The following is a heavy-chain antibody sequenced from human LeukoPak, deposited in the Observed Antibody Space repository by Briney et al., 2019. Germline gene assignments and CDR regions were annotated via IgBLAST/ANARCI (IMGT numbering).Heavy chain of an antibody. CDR2: ISSNGGST. CDR1: GFTFSSYA. Sequence: GGSLRLSCAASGFTFSSYAMHWVRQAPGKGLEYVSVISSNGGSTNYANSVKGRFTMSRDNAKNSLYLQMNSLRAEDTAVYYCATYGSSWSFDCWGQGTLVTVSS. D-gene: IGHD6-13*01. J-gene: IGHJ4*02. CDR3: ATYGSSWSFDC. V-gene: IGHV3-64*01.